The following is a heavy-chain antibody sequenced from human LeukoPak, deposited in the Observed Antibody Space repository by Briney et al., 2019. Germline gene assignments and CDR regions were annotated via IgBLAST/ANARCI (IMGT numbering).Heavy chain of an antibody. Sequence: PGGSLRLSCAASGFTFSSYWMNWVRQAPGKGLEWVANIKGDGNDKNYVDSVKGRFSISRDNAKNSLYLQMDSLRAEDTAVYYCAKEGPYPIIPYDSWRQGGLVTVSS. D-gene: IGHD3-3*01. CDR3: AKEGPYPIIPYDS. CDR1: GFTFSSYW. V-gene: IGHV3-7*01. J-gene: IGHJ5*01. CDR2: IKGDGNDK.